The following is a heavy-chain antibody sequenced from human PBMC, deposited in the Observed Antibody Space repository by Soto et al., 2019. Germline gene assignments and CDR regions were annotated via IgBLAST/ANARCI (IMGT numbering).Heavy chain of an antibody. CDR1: GYTFTSYY. D-gene: IGHD3-22*01. J-gene: IGHJ4*02. CDR3: ARNYYDSSDRDDLDY. V-gene: IGHV1-2*02. Sequence: ASVKVSCKASGYTFTSYYLHWVRQAPGQGLEWMGWINPITGGTNYAPKFQGRVTMTRDTSITTAYMELSRLRSDDTAVYYCARNYYDSSDRDDLDYWGQGTPVTVSS. CDR2: INPITGGT.